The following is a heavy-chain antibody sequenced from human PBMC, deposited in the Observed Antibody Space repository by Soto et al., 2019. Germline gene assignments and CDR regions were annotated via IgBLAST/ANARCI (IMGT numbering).Heavy chain of an antibody. D-gene: IGHD6-19*01. CDR1: GFTFTDHG. V-gene: IGHV3-30*18. J-gene: IGHJ4*02. Sequence: GGSLRLSCTASGFTFTDHGMHWVRQAPGKGLEWVALISFDGSLKYYADSVKGRFTISRDNSENTVFLQMNSLRGEDTAVYYCTKDWLEVAGIEDFDYWGRGPLVTVS. CDR3: TKDWLEVAGIEDFDY. CDR2: ISFDGSLK.